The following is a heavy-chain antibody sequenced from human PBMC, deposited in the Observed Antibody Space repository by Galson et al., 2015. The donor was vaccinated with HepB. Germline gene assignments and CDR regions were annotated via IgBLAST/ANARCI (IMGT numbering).Heavy chain of an antibody. D-gene: IGHD3-3*01. J-gene: IGHJ4*02. V-gene: IGHV1-18*04. CDR2: IQPYNGNI. CDR1: GFTSTSYG. Sequence: SVKVSCTASGFTSTSYGISWVRQAPGQGLEWMAWIQPYNGNINYAQKLQGRVTITTDTSKSTVYMEMRSLRSDDTAVYYCARVYVQGVFCSGYYTDYLFDYWGQGTLVTVSS. CDR3: ARVYVQGVFCSGYYTDYLFDY.